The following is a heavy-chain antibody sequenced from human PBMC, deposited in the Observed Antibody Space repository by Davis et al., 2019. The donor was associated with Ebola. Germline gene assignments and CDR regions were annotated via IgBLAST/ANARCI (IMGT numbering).Heavy chain of an antibody. J-gene: IGHJ4*02. D-gene: IGHD5-12*01. V-gene: IGHV1-69*13. CDR3: ARDSSYDLG. CDR1: GGTFISST. Sequence: AASVKVSCKASGGTFISSTISSVRQAPGQGLEWMGGIIPIFGTANYAQKFQGRVTITADESTSTAYMELSSLRSEDTAVYYCARDSSYDLGWGQGTLVTVSS. CDR2: IIPIFGTA.